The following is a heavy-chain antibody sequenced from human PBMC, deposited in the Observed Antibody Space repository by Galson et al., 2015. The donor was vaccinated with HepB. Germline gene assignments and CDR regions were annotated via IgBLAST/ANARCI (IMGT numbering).Heavy chain of an antibody. CDR3: AKDQIWEFPHFLHY. CDR2: ISGNGGRT. J-gene: IGHJ4*02. V-gene: IGHV3-23*01. D-gene: IGHD5-18*01. CDR1: GFTFSTCV. Sequence: SLRLSCAASGFTFSTCVMTWVRQAPGKGLEWVSTISGNGGRTYYADSVKGRFTISRDNSKDTPYLHMNSLRAEDTAVYYCAKDQIWEFPHFLHYWVQGTLVTVAS.